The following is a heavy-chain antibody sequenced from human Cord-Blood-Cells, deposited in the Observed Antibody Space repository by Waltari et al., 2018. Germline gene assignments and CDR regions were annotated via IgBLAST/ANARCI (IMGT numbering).Heavy chain of an antibody. CDR2: ISYDGSNK. CDR3: AKDMATVKAFDI. V-gene: IGHV3-30*18. Sequence: QVQLVESGGGVVQPGRSLRLSCAASGFTFSSYGMHWVRQAPGKGLEWVAVISYDGSNKYYADSLKGRFTISRDNSKNTLYLQMNSLRAEDTAVYYCAKDMATVKAFDIWGQGTMVTVSS. CDR1: GFTFSSYG. D-gene: IGHD4-4*01. J-gene: IGHJ3*02.